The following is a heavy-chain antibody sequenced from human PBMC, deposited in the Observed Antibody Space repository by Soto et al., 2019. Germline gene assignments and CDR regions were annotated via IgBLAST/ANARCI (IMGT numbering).Heavy chain of an antibody. Sequence: SQILSLPCDMSGNSVSSNSAGWNCIIKTPSRGLYWLVRTYYKSKWYYTYAASVKSRITVSPDTSKNQFSLQLTSVTPEDTAVVYFLRGEWDALSVCNYTGVWNKGTSVTAS. CDR1: GNSVSSNSAG. CDR2: TYYKSKWYY. CDR3: LRGEWDALSVCNYTGV. D-gene: IGHD2-8*01. V-gene: IGHV6-1*01. J-gene: IGHJ6*03.